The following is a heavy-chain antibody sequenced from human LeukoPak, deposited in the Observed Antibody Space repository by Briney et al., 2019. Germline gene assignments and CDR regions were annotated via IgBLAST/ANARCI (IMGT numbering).Heavy chain of an antibody. CDR2: ISYDGSNK. Sequence: PGGSLRLSCAASGFTFGSYAMHWVRQAPGKGLEWVAVISYDGSNKYYADSVKGRFTISRDNSKNTLYLQMNSLRAEDTAVYYCARDFILTGYSDYWGQGTLVTVSS. J-gene: IGHJ4*02. V-gene: IGHV3-30-3*01. CDR3: ARDFILTGYSDY. CDR1: GFTFGSYA. D-gene: IGHD3-9*01.